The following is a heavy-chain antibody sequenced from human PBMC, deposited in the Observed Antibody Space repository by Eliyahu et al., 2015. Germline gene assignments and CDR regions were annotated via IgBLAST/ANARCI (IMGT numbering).Heavy chain of an antibody. V-gene: IGHV3-30*18. CDR3: AKQVGYMQNYYYYMDV. J-gene: IGHJ6*03. Sequence: QVQLVESGGGVVQPGGSLRLXCVVSGFPFXWXGMHWFRQAPGKGLEWVAAISYDGSNQYYADSVKGRFTISRDISKSTLYLQMNSLRAEDTAVYHCAKQVGYMQNYYYYMDVWGKGTTVTVSS. D-gene: IGHD1-26*01. CDR1: GFPFXWXG. CDR2: ISYDGSNQ.